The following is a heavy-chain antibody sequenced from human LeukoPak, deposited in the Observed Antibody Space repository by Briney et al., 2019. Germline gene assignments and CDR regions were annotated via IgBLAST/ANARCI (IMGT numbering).Heavy chain of an antibody. Sequence: ASVKVSCKVSGYTLTELSMHWVRQAPGKGLEWMGGFDPEDGETIYAQKFQGRVTMTEDTSTDTAYMELNSLRSEDTAVYYCATRLAVAGDYYFDYWGQGTLVTVSS. CDR2: FDPEDGET. V-gene: IGHV1-24*01. J-gene: IGHJ4*02. D-gene: IGHD6-19*01. CDR3: ATRLAVAGDYYFDY. CDR1: GYTLTELS.